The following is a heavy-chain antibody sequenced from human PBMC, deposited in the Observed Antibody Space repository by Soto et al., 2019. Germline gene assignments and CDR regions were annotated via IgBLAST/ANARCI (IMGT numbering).Heavy chain of an antibody. D-gene: IGHD4-17*01. CDR2: INLRGGTT. CDR3: ARGPDDSDVPRWDY. J-gene: IGHJ4*02. Sequence: QVQLVQSGAEVRKPGASVRLSCETSGYNFNQYYIHWVRQAPGQGPEWMGIINLRGGTTEYAHKFRGRVTVTGDTSTSTAYMQLSSLRPDDTAVYFCARGPDDSDVPRWDYWGQGTLVTVSS. CDR1: GYNFNQYY. V-gene: IGHV1-46*02.